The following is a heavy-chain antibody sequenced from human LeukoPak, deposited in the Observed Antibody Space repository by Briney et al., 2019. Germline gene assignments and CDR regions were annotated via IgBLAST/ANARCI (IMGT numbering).Heavy chain of an antibody. D-gene: IGHD4-17*01. J-gene: IGHJ4*02. CDR2: INSDGTTR. CDR3: GRGIDGDPPAIDY. V-gene: IGHV3-74*01. Sequence: QPGGSLTLSCAASGFSFSNYWVHWVRQAPGKGLVWVSRINSDGTTRRYADFVKGRFTISRDNAKSTLYLQMNSLRVEDTAVYYCGRGIDGDPPAIDYWGQGSLVTVSS. CDR1: GFSFSNYW.